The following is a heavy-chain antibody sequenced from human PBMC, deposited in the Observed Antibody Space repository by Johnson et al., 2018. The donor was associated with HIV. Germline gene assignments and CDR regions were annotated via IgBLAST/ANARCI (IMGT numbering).Heavy chain of an antibody. D-gene: IGHD3-10*01. J-gene: IGHJ3*02. CDR3: ARPSDYYGSGRVDAFDI. Sequence: EVQLVESGGGLVQPGGSLRLSCVASGFTVSSNYISWVHQAPGRGLEWVSLIYSDGSTYYADSVKGRFTISRDNSKNTLYLQMNSLRAEDTAVYYCARPSDYYGSGRVDAFDIWGQGTMVTVSS. V-gene: IGHV3-66*02. CDR1: GFTVSSNY. CDR2: IYSDGST.